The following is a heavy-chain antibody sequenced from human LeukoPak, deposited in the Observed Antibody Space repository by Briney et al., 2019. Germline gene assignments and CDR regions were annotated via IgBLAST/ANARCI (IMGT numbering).Heavy chain of an antibody. D-gene: IGHD4-23*01. CDR3: ARLQLIQTTVLTPVEYYYYGMDV. Sequence: SETLSLTCAVYGGFFSGYYWSWIRQPPGKGLEWIGEINHSGSTNYNPSLKSRVTISEDTSKNQFSLKLSSVTAADTAVYYCARLQLIQTTVLTPVEYYYYGMDVWGQGTTVTVSS. CDR2: INHSGST. CDR1: GGFFSGYY. J-gene: IGHJ6*02. V-gene: IGHV4-34*01.